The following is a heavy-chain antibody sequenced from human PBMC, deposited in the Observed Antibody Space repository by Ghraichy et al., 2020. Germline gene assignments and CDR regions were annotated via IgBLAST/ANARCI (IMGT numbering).Heavy chain of an antibody. V-gene: IGHV3-48*01. J-gene: IGHJ2*01. CDR3: ARLPLPRRAAVGDWYFDL. Sequence: LSLTCEGSGFSFSDYSMIWVRLTPRKALEWVSYITGSSINIFYTDSVKGRFTISRDNAKNSLYLQMNSLRAEDTAVYYCARLPLPRRAAVGDWYFDLWGRGTLVTVSS. CDR2: ITGSSINI. CDR1: GFSFSDYS. D-gene: IGHD6-13*01.